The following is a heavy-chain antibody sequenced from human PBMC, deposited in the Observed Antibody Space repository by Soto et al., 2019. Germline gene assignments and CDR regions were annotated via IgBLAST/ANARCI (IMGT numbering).Heavy chain of an antibody. D-gene: IGHD4-17*01. CDR1: GFSFSSYA. V-gene: IGHV3-23*01. CDR3: AKGSGYGDYYFDY. Sequence: GGSLRLSCAASGFSFSSYAMSWVRQAPGKGLEWVSAISGSGGSTYYADSVKGRFTISRDNSKNTLYLQMNSLRAEDTAVYYCAKGSGYGDYYFDYWGQGTLVTVSS. CDR2: ISGSGGST. J-gene: IGHJ4*02.